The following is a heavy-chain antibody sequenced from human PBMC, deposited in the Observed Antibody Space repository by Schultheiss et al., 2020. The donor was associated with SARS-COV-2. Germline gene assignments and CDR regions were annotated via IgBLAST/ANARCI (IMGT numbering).Heavy chain of an antibody. J-gene: IGHJ6*02. D-gene: IGHD1-26*01. CDR3: ARGGSTKATF. CDR2: ISSSGSTI. CDR1: GFTFSSYS. V-gene: IGHV3-48*04. Sequence: GESLKISCAASGFTFSSYSMNWVRQAPGKGLEWVSCISSSGSTIYYADSVKGRFTISRDNAKNSLYLQMNSLRAEDTAVYYCARGGSTKATFWGQGTTVTVSS.